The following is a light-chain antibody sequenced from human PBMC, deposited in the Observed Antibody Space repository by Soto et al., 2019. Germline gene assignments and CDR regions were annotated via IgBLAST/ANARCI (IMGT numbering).Light chain of an antibody. V-gene: IGKV3-15*01. CDR3: QQYVHWPPGA. CDR2: DTS. CDR1: QSVSSS. J-gene: IGKJ1*01. Sequence: EIVVTQSPATLSVSPGERVTLSCRASQSVSSSLAWYQQRPGQAPRLLIYDTSTRAAGIAARFSGSGSGTEFTLTISSLQSEDSAVDYCQQYVHWPPGAFGQGTTVEIK.